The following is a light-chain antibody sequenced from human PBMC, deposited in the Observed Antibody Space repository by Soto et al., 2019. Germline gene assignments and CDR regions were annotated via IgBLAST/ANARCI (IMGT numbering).Light chain of an antibody. J-gene: IGKJ1*01. CDR3: QQYGNSPQT. Sequence: EIVLTQSPGTLSLSPGERATLSCRASQSVSSTYAAWYQQRPGQTPKLLIYEASTRATGIPDRFSGSGSGTDYTLTIGRLEPDDFAVYYCQQYGNSPQTFGQGTKVDIK. CDR2: EAS. CDR1: QSVSSTY. V-gene: IGKV3-20*01.